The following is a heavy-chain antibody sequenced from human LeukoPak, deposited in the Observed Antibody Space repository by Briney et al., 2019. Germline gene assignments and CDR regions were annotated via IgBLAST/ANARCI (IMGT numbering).Heavy chain of an antibody. CDR2: INSDGIST. Sequence: GGSLRLSCTASGFTFSSYWMHWVRQAPGRGLVWVSRINSDGISTSYADSVKGRFTISRDNAKNTLYLQMNSLRVEDTAVYYCARVHRDMATIVGLWDYWGQGTLVTVSS. D-gene: IGHD5-24*01. CDR3: ARVHRDMATIVGLWDY. CDR1: GFTFSSYW. V-gene: IGHV3-74*01. J-gene: IGHJ4*02.